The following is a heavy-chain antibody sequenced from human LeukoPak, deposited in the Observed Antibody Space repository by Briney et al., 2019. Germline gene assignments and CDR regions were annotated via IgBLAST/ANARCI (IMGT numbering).Heavy chain of an antibody. D-gene: IGHD4-17*01. Sequence: GASVKVSCKAFEYTFASYAIHWVRQAPGQSLEWMGWINAGNGNTKYSQEFQGRVTITRDTSATTVYMERSSLRSEDMAVYYCARDRAPKTVTSEVDAFDIWGQGTMVTVSS. CDR2: INAGNGNT. CDR1: EYTFASYA. J-gene: IGHJ3*02. V-gene: IGHV1-3*03. CDR3: ARDRAPKTVTSEVDAFDI.